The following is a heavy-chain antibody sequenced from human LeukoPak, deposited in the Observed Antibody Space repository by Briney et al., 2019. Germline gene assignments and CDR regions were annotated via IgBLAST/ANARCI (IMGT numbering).Heavy chain of an antibody. D-gene: IGHD4-23*01. CDR3: AKDIDGGFDY. J-gene: IGHJ4*02. CDR1: GFTFDDYA. V-gene: IGHV3-43D*03. Sequence: GGSLRLSCAASGFTFDDYAMHWVRHAPGKGLEWVSLISWDGGSTYYADSVKGRFTISRDNSKNSLYLQMNSLRAEDTALYYCAKDIDGGFDYWGQGTLVTVSS. CDR2: ISWDGGST.